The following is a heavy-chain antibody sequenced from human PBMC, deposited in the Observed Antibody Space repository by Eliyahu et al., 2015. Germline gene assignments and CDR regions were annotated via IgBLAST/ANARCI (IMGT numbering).Heavy chain of an antibody. CDR3: ARGRNTMLH. Sequence: QVQLQQWGAGLLKXSETLSXTXAVXGGXVSXYXWSCIRQPPGKGLEWIGEINHSGSTNYNPSLKSRVTISVDTSKNQFSLKLSSVTAADTAVYYCARGRNTMLHWGQGTLVTVSS. CDR1: GGXVSXYX. CDR2: INHSGST. J-gene: IGHJ4*02. V-gene: IGHV4-34*01. D-gene: IGHD3-10*01.